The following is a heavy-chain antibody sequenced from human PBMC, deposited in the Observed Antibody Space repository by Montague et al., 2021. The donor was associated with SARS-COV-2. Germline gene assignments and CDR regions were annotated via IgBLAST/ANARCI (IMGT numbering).Heavy chain of an antibody. J-gene: IGHJ4*02. CDR2: IYYSGST. Sequence: SETLSLTCTVSVGSISSNNCYWGWIRQPPGKALEWIGSIYYSGSTYYNPSLKSRVTMSVDTSENQFSLKLSSVTAADTAVYYCARDGFYYDRSGPSNFDYWGQGTRVTVSS. D-gene: IGHD3-22*01. CDR1: VGSISSNNCY. V-gene: IGHV4-39*07. CDR3: ARDGFYYDRSGPSNFDY.